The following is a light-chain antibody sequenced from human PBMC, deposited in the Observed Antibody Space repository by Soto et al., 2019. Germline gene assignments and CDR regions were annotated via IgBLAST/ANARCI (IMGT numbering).Light chain of an antibody. Sequence: QSALTQPASVSGSPGQSITISCTGTSSDVGSYNLVSWYQQHPGKAPKLMIYEGSKRPSGVSNRFSGSKSGNTASLTISGLQAEDEADDYCCSYAGSSTDVVFGGGTQLTV. V-gene: IGLV2-23*01. CDR3: CSYAGSSTDVV. J-gene: IGLJ2*01. CDR2: EGS. CDR1: SSDVGSYNL.